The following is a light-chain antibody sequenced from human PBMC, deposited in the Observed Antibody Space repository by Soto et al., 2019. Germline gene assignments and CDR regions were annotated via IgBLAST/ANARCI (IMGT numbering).Light chain of an antibody. V-gene: IGLV2-23*02. CDR2: EVS. CDR1: SSDVGSYNL. J-gene: IGLJ1*01. CDR3: CSYAGSSTLYV. Sequence: QSALTQPASVSGSPGQSITISCTGTSSDVGSYNLVSWYQQHPGKAPKLMIYEVSKRPSGVSNRFSGSKSGSTASLTISGLQAEDEADYYCCSYAGSSTLYVFGTGTKVNVL.